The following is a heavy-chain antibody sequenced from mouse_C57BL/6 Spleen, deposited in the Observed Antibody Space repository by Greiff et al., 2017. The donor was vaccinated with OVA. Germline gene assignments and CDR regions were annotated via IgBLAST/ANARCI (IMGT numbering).Heavy chain of an antibody. J-gene: IGHJ2*01. CDR1: GFTFSDYG. V-gene: IGHV5-17*01. D-gene: IGHD2-4*01. CDR2: ISSGSSNI. CDR3: AREVNDYAGGFDY. Sequence: EVQVVESGGGLVKPGGSLKLSCAASGFTFSDYGMHWVRQAPEKGLEWVAYISSGSSNIYYADPVKGRFTFSRDKAKNTLFLQMTSLRSEDTAMYYVAREVNDYAGGFDYWGQGTTLTVSS.